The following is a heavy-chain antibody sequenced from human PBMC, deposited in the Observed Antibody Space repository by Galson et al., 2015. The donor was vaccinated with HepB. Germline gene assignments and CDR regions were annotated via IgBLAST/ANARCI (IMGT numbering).Heavy chain of an antibody. Sequence: SVKVSCKASGGTFSTYTVSWVRQAPGQGLEWMGGFIPIFGTRNYAQKLQGRVTITADDTADESTTTVYMELSSLRSEDPAVYYCAATHNWGKDYWGQGTLVIVSS. D-gene: IGHD7-27*01. CDR2: FIPIFGTR. CDR1: GGTFSTYT. J-gene: IGHJ4*02. V-gene: IGHV1-69*13. CDR3: AATHNWGKDY.